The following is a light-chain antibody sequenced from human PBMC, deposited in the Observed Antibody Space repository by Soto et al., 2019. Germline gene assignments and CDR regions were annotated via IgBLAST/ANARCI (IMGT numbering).Light chain of an antibody. CDR3: SSYGGSNNDYV. J-gene: IGLJ1*01. CDR2: YDD. V-gene: IGLV1-51*01. CDR1: TSIIGYDY. Sequence: QSVLTQPPSVSAAPGQRVTISCSVNTSIIGYDYISWYQQVPGTAPRLLIYYDDRRPSGVPDRFSGSKSGNTASLTVSGLQAEDEADYYCSSYGGSNNDYVFGTGTKLTVL.